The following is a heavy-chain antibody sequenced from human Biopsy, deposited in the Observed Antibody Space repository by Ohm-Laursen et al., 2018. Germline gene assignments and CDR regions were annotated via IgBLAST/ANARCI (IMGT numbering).Heavy chain of an antibody. D-gene: IGHD6-6*01. J-gene: IGHJ6*02. CDR1: GFSVSSYD. CDR3: ARDSSRRAREGGMDV. V-gene: IGHV3-21*01. CDR2: ISETSSHI. Sequence: SLRLSCAASGFSVSSYDMNWVRQAPGKGLEWISYISETSSHIYDADSVGGRFTAARDIAKNSLYLQLNSLRVEDTAVYYCARDSSRRAREGGMDVWGQGTTVTVSS.